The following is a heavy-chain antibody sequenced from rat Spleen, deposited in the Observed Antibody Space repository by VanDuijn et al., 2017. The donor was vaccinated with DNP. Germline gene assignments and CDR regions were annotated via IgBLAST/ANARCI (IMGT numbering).Heavy chain of an antibody. CDR2: ISYSGST. Sequence: EVQLRESGPGLVKPSQSLSLTCSVTGYSIISNYWGWIRKFPGNKMEWIGHISYSGSTSYNPSLKSRISITRDTSKNQFFLQLNSVTTEDTATYYCARGGELGYYWGQGVMVTVSS. CDR3: ARGGELGYY. J-gene: IGHJ2*01. CDR1: GYSIISNY. D-gene: IGHD5-1*01. V-gene: IGHV3-1*01.